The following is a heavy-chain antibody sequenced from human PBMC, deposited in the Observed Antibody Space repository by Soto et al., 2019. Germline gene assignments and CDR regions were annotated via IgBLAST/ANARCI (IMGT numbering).Heavy chain of an antibody. D-gene: IGHD5-12*01. V-gene: IGHV3-30*18. CDR1: GFTFSNYG. CDR2: TSHDGSRK. CDR3: ANDVGRDGYNFVDS. Sequence: QEQLLESGGGVVQPGGSLRLSCTASGFTFSNYGFHWVRQAPGKGLEWVAVTSHDGSRKYYADSLKGRFTISRDNSKDTLYLQINSLRAEDTAMYYCANDVGRDGYNFVDSWGQGTLVTVSS. J-gene: IGHJ4*02.